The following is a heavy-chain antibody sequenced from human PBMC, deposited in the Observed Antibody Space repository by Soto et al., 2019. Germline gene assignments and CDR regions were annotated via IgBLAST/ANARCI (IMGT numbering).Heavy chain of an antibody. J-gene: IGHJ3*01. Sequence: EVQLVESGGGLVQPGGSLRLSCAASGFTFSSYSMNWVRQAPGKGLEWVSYISSSSSTIYYADSVKGRFTISRDNTKNSVYLQMNSLRDEDTAVYYCARVPYYYDSSGPPTWGQGTMVTVSS. D-gene: IGHD3-22*01. CDR2: ISSSSSTI. CDR1: GFTFSSYS. V-gene: IGHV3-48*02. CDR3: ARVPYYYDSSGPPT.